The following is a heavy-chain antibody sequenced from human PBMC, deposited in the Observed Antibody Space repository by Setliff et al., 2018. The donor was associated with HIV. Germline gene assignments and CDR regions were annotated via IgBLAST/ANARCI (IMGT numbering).Heavy chain of an antibody. CDR2: IYYSGST. D-gene: IGHD3-10*01. CDR3: ARRGSATYYNSYFDY. V-gene: IGHV4-31*03. CDR1: GGSISSGGYY. J-gene: IGHJ4*02. Sequence: NPSETLSLTCTVSGGSISSGGYYWNWIRQHPGKGLEWIGYIYYSGSTFYNPSLKSRVTILVDTSKNQFSLKLSSVTAADTAVYYCARRGSATYYNSYFDYWGQGTLVTVSS.